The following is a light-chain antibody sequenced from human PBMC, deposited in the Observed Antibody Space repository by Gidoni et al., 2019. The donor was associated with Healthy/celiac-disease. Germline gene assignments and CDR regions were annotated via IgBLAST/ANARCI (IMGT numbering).Light chain of an antibody. J-gene: IGKJ2*01. Sequence: EIVFTQSPATLSLSPGERATLPCRASQSVSSYLAWYQQKPGQAPRLLIYDASNRDTGIPARFSGSGSGIHFPLTISSLEPEDFAVYYCQHRSNWPPYTFGQGTKLEIK. CDR3: QHRSNWPPYT. CDR2: DAS. CDR1: QSVSSY. V-gene: IGKV3-11*01.